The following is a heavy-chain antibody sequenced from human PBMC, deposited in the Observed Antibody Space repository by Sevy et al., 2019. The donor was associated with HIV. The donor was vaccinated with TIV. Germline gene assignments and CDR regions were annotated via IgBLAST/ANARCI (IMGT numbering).Heavy chain of an antibody. CDR1: GFTFSTYA. Sequence: GGSLRLSCAASGFTFSTYAMSWVRQAPGKGLEWVSDISGSGGYTYYAYSVKGRFTISRDNSKNTLYLQMNSLRAEDTAVYYCAKDAYYYDSSGYSMSQWYYGMDVWGQGTTVTVSS. V-gene: IGHV3-23*01. J-gene: IGHJ6*02. CDR3: AKDAYYYDSSGYSMSQWYYGMDV. D-gene: IGHD3-22*01. CDR2: ISGSGGYT.